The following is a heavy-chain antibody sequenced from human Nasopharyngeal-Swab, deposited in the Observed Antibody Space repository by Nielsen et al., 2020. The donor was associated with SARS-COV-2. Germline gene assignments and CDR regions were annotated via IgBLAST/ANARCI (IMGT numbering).Heavy chain of an antibody. J-gene: IGHJ6*02. CDR3: ARSIAARPYHYYGMDV. Sequence: GESLKISCAASGFTFSSYGMHWVRQAPGKGLEWVAVIWYDGSNKYYADSVKGRFTISRDNSKNTLYLQMNSLRAEDTAVYYCARSIAARPYHYYGMDVWGQGTTVTVSS. V-gene: IGHV3-33*01. CDR2: IWYDGSNK. CDR1: GFTFSSYG. D-gene: IGHD6-6*01.